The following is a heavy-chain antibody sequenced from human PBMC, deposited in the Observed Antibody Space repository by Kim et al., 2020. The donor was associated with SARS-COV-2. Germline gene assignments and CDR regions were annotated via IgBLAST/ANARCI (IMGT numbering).Heavy chain of an antibody. V-gene: IGHV4-34*01. D-gene: IGHD3-22*01. Sequence: SETLSLTCAVYGGSFSGYYWSWIRQPPGKGLEWIGEINHSGSTNYNPSLKSRVTISVDTSKNQFSLKLSSVTAADTAVYYCARMGWSSGYYSAYWGQGTL. CDR3: ARMGWSSGYYSAY. J-gene: IGHJ4*02. CDR1: GGSFSGYY. CDR2: INHSGST.